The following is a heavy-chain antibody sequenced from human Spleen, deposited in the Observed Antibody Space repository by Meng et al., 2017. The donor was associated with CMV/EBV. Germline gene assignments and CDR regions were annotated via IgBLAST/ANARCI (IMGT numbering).Heavy chain of an antibody. CDR3: ARKMSLAATGNYYGMDV. Sequence: ASVKVSCKASGYTFTIYDINWVRQATGQGLEWMGWMHTNSGNTGYAQKFQGRVTMTRNTSISTAYMELRSLRSEDTAVYYCARKMSLAATGNYYGMDVWGQGTTVTVSS. J-gene: IGHJ6*02. D-gene: IGHD6-25*01. CDR1: GYTFTIYD. V-gene: IGHV1-8*01. CDR2: MHTNSGNT.